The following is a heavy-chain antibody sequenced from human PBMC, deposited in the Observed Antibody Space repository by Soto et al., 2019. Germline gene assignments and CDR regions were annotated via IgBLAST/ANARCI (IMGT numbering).Heavy chain of an antibody. D-gene: IGHD6-13*01. CDR1: GGSISSYY. Sequence: SETLSLTCDVSGGSISSYYWSWVRQPPGKGLEWIGYIYYSGSTNYNPSLKSRVTLSVDTPENQFSLRLSSVTAADTAVYYCARGGPVSAGTLDYWGQGTLVTVS. CDR2: IYYSGST. V-gene: IGHV4-59*03. CDR3: ARGGPVSAGTLDY. J-gene: IGHJ4*02.